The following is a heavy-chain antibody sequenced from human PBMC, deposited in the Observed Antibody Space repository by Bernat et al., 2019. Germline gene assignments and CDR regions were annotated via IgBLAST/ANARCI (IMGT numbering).Heavy chain of an antibody. CDR1: VGSISSNNYY. CDR2: FYYSGDT. D-gene: IGHD6-19*01. CDR3: ARHVRDVSSTGWNDGFDI. V-gene: IGHV4-39*01. J-gene: IGHJ3*02. Sequence: QQHLQESGPGLVKPSETLSLTCTVSVGSISSNNYYWGWIRRPPGKGLEWIGTFYYSGDTYYNPSLKSRVTMSLDTSKSQFSLRLRSVTAADTAIYFCARHVRDVSSTGWNDGFDIWGQGTMVTVSS.